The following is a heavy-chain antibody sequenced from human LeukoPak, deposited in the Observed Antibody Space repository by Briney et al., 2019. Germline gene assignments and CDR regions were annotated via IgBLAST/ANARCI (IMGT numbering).Heavy chain of an antibody. CDR2: VYYNGIT. D-gene: IGHD6-19*01. CDR1: GGSISTYY. CDR3: ARRLSVTGRYYFDY. Sequence: KPSETQSLTCFVSGGSISTYYWTWIRQPPGKGLEWIGFVYYNGITKYNPSLQSRVSISVDTSKNQFSLKLNSVTAADTAVYYCARRLSVTGRYYFDYWGQGALVTVSS. V-gene: IGHV4-59*08. J-gene: IGHJ4*02.